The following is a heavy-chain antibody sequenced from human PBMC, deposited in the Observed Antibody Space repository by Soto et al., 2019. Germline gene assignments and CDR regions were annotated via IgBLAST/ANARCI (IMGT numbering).Heavy chain of an antibody. V-gene: IGHV3-7*05. J-gene: IGHJ3*02. Sequence: EVQLEESGGGLVQPGGSLRLSCAASGFTLGTYWMTWVRQAPGKGLEWVANIKQDESKKSYLDSVRGRFTISRDNARNSLYLQMNSLRGEDTVLYYCARHVSPGSSSLYLDAFDIWGARDNGHRLF. CDR2: IKQDESKK. D-gene: IGHD3-10*01. CDR1: GFTLGTYW. CDR3: ARHVSPGSSSLYLDAFDI.